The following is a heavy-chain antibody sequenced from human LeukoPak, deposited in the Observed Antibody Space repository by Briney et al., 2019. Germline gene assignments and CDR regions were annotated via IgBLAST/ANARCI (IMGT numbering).Heavy chain of an antibody. V-gene: IGHV3-23*01. CDR2: LSASGRNT. J-gene: IGHJ3*02. D-gene: IGHD3-22*01. CDR1: GFTFSTHA. Sequence: GGSLRLSCAASGFTFSTHAMSWVRQTPGKGLDYVSALSASGRNTYYADSVEGRFTISRDNAKNSLYLQMNSLRAEDMALYYCAKGLGVYDSSGYAFDIWGQGTMVTVSS. CDR3: AKGLGVYDSSGYAFDI.